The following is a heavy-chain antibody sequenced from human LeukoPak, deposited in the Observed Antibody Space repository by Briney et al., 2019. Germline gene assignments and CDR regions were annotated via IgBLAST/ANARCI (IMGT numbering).Heavy chain of an antibody. CDR2: INTNTGNP. CDR1: GYTFTGYY. CDR3: ARDRSSSWYSRWFDP. D-gene: IGHD6-13*01. V-gene: IGHV7-4-1*02. J-gene: IGHJ5*02. Sequence: RASVKASCKASGYTFTGYYMHWVRQAPGQGLEWMGWINTNTGNPTYAQGFTGRFVFSLDTSVSTAYLQISSLKAEDTAVYYCARDRSSSWYSRWFDPWGQGTLVTVSS.